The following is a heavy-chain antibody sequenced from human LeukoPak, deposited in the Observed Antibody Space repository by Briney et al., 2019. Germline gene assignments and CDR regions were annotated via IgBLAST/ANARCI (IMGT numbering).Heavy chain of an antibody. CDR2: ISSSGSTI. V-gene: IGHV3-11*01. CDR3: ARGWIAVAGRVFIY. Sequence: GGSLRLSCAASGFTFSDYYMSWIRQAPGKGLEWVSYISSSGSTIFYADSVKGRFTISRDNAKNSLYLKMNSLRAEDTAVYYCARGWIAVAGRVFIYWGQGTLVTVSS. CDR1: GFTFSDYY. D-gene: IGHD6-19*01. J-gene: IGHJ4*02.